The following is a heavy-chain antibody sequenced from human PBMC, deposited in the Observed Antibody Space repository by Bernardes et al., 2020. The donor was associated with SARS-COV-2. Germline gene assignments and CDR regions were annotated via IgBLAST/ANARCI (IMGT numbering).Heavy chain of an antibody. CDR2: ILAGGTT. CDR1: GFSLSRCH. D-gene: IGHD3-16*01. CDR3: VRIGCLGGY. V-gene: IGHV3-53*01. J-gene: IGHJ4*02. Sequence: GGSLSPSRAAPGFSLSRCHMSWVRPAPGKGLECVSVILAGGTTYYADSVKGRFTIFTDSSRNTVYLQMSSLRAEDTAIYYCVRIGCLGGYWGQGTLVAVSS.